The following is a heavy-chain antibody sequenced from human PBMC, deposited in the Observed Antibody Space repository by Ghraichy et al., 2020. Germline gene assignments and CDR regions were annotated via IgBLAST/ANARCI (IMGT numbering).Heavy chain of an antibody. D-gene: IGHD2-2*01. CDR3: ARGPQLLNWYFDL. Sequence: GGSLRLSCAASGFTFSSYSMNWVRQAPGKGLEWVSSISSSSSYIYYADSVKGRFTISRDNAKNSLYLQMNSLRAEDTAVYYCARGPQLLNWYFDLWGRGTLVTVSS. CDR1: GFTFSSYS. V-gene: IGHV3-21*01. CDR2: ISSSSSYI. J-gene: IGHJ2*01.